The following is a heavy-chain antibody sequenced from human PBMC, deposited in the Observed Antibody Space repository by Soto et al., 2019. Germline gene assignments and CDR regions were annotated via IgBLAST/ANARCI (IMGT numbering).Heavy chain of an antibody. V-gene: IGHV4-59*01. D-gene: IGHD1-26*01. CDR1: GGSISSYY. Sequence: SETLSLTCTVSGGSISSYYWSWIRQPPGKGLEWIGYIYYSGSTNYNPSLKSRVTISVDTSKNQFSLKLSSVTAADTAVYYCARDDSGRYGIDYWGQGTLVTVSS. J-gene: IGHJ4*02. CDR2: IYYSGST. CDR3: ARDDSGRYGIDY.